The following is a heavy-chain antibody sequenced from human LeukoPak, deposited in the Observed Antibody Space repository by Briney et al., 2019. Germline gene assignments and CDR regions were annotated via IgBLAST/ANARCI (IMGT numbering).Heavy chain of an antibody. Sequence: SETLSLTCTVSGSSISGHYWSWIRQPAGKGLEWIGRINTSGGTNFNPSLKSRVAMSQDASKNQFSLNLRSVSAADTALYHCARGEEGYPTFDSWGRGILVTVSS. CDR3: ARGEEGYPTFDS. CDR2: INTSGGT. CDR1: GSSISGHY. D-gene: IGHD3-16*02. J-gene: IGHJ4*02. V-gene: IGHV4-4*07.